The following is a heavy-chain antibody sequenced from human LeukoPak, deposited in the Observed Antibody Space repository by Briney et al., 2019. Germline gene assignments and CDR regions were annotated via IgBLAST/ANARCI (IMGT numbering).Heavy chain of an antibody. CDR3: AKDLGYCSGGSCYGWFDP. Sequence: GGSLRLSCAASGFTFSSCAMSWVRQAPGKGLEWVSAISGSGGSTYYADSVKGRFTISRDNSKNTLYLQMNSLRAEDTAVYYCAKDLGYCSGGSCYGWFDPWGQGTLVTVSS. CDR2: ISGSGGST. CDR1: GFTFSSCA. D-gene: IGHD2-15*01. V-gene: IGHV3-23*01. J-gene: IGHJ5*02.